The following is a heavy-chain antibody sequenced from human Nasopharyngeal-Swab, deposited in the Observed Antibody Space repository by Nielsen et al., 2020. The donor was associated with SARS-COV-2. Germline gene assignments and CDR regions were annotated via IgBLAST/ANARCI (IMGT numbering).Heavy chain of an antibody. Sequence: WIRQPPGKGLEWVSGISSTGDYIYYAASVKGRFTISRDNAKNSLYLQVNSLRAEDAAVYYCVRDTPAMFVYWGQGTLVTVSS. CDR2: ISSTGDYI. V-gene: IGHV3-21*01. CDR3: VRDTPAMFVY. J-gene: IGHJ4*02.